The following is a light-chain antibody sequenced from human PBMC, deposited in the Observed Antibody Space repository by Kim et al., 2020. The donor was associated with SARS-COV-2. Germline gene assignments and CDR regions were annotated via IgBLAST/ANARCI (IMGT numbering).Light chain of an antibody. Sequence: QAVVTQPPSASGTPGQRVTISCSGSSSNIGRNHVYWYQQLPGMAPKVLIYGTNQRPSGVPDRFSGSKSGTSASLAISGLRSEDEGDYHCAAWDDSPSGPLLFGGGAQLTVL. CDR2: GTN. CDR3: AAWDDSPSGPLL. CDR1: SSNIGRNH. V-gene: IGLV1-47*01. J-gene: IGLJ3*02.